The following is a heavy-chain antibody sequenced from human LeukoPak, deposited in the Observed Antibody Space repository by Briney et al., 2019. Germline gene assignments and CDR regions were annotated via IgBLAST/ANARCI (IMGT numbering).Heavy chain of an antibody. CDR3: AADLNYYDSSGSSDY. CDR2: ISYDGSNK. Sequence: GGSLRLSCAASGFTFSSYGMHWVRQAPGKGLEWVAVISYDGSNKYYADSVKGRFTIYRDNSKNTLYLQMNSLRAEDTAVYYCAADLNYYDSSGSSDYWGQGTLVTVSS. V-gene: IGHV3-30*03. D-gene: IGHD3-22*01. CDR1: GFTFSSYG. J-gene: IGHJ4*02.